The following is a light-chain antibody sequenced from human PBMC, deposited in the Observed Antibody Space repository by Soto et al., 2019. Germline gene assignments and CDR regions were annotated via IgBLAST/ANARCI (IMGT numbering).Light chain of an antibody. Sequence: DLQMTQSPSSLSASVGDRVTITCQASQDITKYLNWYQQKPGKPPKLLIYDASNLETGVPSRFSGSGSGTDFTFTITSLQPEDIATYYCQHYDSLPYTFGQGTRLEIK. CDR1: QDITKY. CDR3: QHYDSLPYT. J-gene: IGKJ2*01. CDR2: DAS. V-gene: IGKV1-33*01.